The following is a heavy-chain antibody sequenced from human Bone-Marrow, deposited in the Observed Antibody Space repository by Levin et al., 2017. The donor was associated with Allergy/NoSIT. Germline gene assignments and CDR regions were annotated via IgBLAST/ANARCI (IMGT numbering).Heavy chain of an antibody. CDR1: GGSISSGGYY. CDR3: ARVGLNLAAAGKGYYYYYMDV. Sequence: SETLSLTCTVSGGSISSGGYYWSWIRQHPGKGLEWIGYIYYSGSTYYNPSLKSRVTISVDTSKNQFSLKLSSVTAADTAVYYCARVGLNLAAAGKGYYYYYMDVWGKGTTVTVSS. CDR2: IYYSGST. D-gene: IGHD6-13*01. J-gene: IGHJ6*03. V-gene: IGHV4-31*03.